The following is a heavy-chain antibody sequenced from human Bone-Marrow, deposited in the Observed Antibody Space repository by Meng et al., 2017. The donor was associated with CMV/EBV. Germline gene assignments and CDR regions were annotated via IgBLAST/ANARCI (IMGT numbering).Heavy chain of an antibody. V-gene: IGHV3-30*04. D-gene: IGHD1-1*01. CDR1: GFTFSSYA. CDR2: ISYDGSNK. Sequence: GGSLRLSCAASGFTFSSYAMHWVRQAPGKGLEWVAVISYDGSNKYYADSVKGRFTISRDNSKNTLYLQMNSLRAEDTAVYYCAKDLLGWNDYWGQGTLVTVSS. J-gene: IGHJ4*02. CDR3: AKDLLGWNDY.